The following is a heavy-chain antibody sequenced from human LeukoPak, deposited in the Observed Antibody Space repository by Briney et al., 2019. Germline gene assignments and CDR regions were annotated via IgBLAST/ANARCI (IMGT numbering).Heavy chain of an antibody. CDR3: AKAVGRYYPGYYFDY. D-gene: IGHD3-10*01. V-gene: IGHV3-23*01. CDR1: GFTFRIYA. J-gene: IGHJ4*02. Sequence: PGGSLRLSCAASGFTFRIYAMNRVRQAPGKGLEWVSAISGSGDITYYADSVKGRFTVSRDNFKNTLYLQMNSLRVEDTAVYYCAKAVGRYYPGYYFDYWGQGTLVTVS. CDR2: ISGSGDIT.